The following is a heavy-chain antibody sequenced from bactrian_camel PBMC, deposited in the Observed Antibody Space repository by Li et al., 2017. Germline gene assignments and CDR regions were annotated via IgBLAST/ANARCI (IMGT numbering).Heavy chain of an antibody. CDR3: ATTTTPAFRKRCIGADYGY. D-gene: IGHD5*01. CDR2: IRGDGFT. Sequence: HVQLVESGGGSVPAGGSLKLSCVASGYTYYSYCMGWFRQAPGKEREGVAYIRGDGFTLYADSVKGRFTISQDKAKNSVYLQMDSLKPDDTAMYYCATTTTPAFRKRCIGADYGYWGQGTQVTVS. V-gene: IGHV3S55*01. J-gene: IGHJ4*01. CDR1: GYTYYSYC.